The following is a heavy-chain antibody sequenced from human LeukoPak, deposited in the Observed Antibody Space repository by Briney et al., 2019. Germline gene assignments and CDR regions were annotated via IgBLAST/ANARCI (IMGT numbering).Heavy chain of an antibody. CDR1: GASISSTSYY. CDR3: ARIGVRSVIIFGVLDY. J-gene: IGHJ4*02. Sequence: PSETLSLTCSVSGASISSTSYYWGWIRRPPGKGLEWIGSISYSGTTFYSPSLESRVTISADTSKNQFSLKLSSVTATDTAVYYWARIGVRSVIIFGVLDYWGQGIRVTVSS. D-gene: IGHD3-10*01. V-gene: IGHV4-39*07. CDR2: ISYSGTT.